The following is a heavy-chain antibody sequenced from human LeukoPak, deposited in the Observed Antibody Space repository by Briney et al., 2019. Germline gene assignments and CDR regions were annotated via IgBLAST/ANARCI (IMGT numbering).Heavy chain of an antibody. V-gene: IGHV3-53*01. D-gene: IGHD6-13*01. CDR3: ARDAPQVPAAGVLAS. CDR2: MYSGGDT. Sequence: GGSLRLSCAASGFTVSDNYMSWVRQAPGKGLEWVSVMYSGGDTYYANSVKGRFTFSRDISKNTLFLQMNGLTTEDTAMYYCARDAPQVPAAGVLASWGQGTLVTVSS. J-gene: IGHJ5*02. CDR1: GFTVSDNY.